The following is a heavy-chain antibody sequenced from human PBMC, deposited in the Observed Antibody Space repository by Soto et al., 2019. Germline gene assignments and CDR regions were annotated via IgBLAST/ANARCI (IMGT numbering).Heavy chain of an antibody. V-gene: IGHV1-2*02. Sequence: QVQLVQSGSDVKKPGASFTVSCKASGYIFSDYYIHWVRQAPGQGLEWMGWIDPRNGGTKYAQKFQDRLTMTTDTSNSTAFLELRRLRLDDADVFFCARVLYRNVIHAWGQGKLVNVSS. D-gene: IGHD5-18*01. CDR3: ARVLYRNVIHA. CDR2: IDPRNGGT. J-gene: IGHJ4*02. CDR1: GYIFSDYY.